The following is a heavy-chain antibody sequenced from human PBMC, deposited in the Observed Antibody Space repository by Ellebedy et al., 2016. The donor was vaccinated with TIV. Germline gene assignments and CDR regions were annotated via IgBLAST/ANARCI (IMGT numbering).Heavy chain of an antibody. V-gene: IGHV4-59*01. CDR3: ARIKDDSSGQRFDP. D-gene: IGHD3-22*01. CDR2: VHHSGST. Sequence: SETLSLTXTVSGGSISSYYWTWIRQPPGKGLEWIGYVHHSGSTNHNPSLRSRVTLSAETSKNQFSLKLSSVTAADTAVYYCARIKDDSSGQRFDPWGQGTLVTVSS. CDR1: GGSISSYY. J-gene: IGHJ5*02.